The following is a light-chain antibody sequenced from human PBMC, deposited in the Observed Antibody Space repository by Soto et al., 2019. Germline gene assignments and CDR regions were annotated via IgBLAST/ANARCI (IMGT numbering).Light chain of an antibody. CDR1: QSLLQSNGNNY. Sequence: DIVMTQSPLSLPVTPGEPASISCRSSQSLLQSNGNNYLDWYVQKPGQSPQLLINLGSSRASGGPDRFSGSGSGTDYTLKISRVEAEDVGVYYCMQALQTPLTFGGGTKVEIK. J-gene: IGKJ4*01. CDR3: MQALQTPLT. CDR2: LGS. V-gene: IGKV2-28*01.